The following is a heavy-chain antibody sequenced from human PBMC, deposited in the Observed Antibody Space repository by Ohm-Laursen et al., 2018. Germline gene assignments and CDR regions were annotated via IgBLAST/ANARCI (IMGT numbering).Heavy chain of an antibody. CDR1: GFTSTTYA. D-gene: IGHD6-19*01. CDR2: IISTGSTI. V-gene: IGHV3-21*01. J-gene: IGHJ4*02. Sequence: SPRLSCAASGFTSTTYAMNWVRQAPGKGLQWVSSIISTGSTIYYADSVKGRFTISRDNVKNSLYLQMNSLRADDTAVYYCARGQLSSGWPKAFDYWGQGTLVTVSS. CDR3: ARGQLSSGWPKAFDY.